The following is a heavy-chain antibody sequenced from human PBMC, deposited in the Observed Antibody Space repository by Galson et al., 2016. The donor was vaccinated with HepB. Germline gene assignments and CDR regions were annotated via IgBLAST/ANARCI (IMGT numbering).Heavy chain of an antibody. CDR1: GFTFRNAW. D-gene: IGHD6-13*01. CDR3: TTAQIGSWYLWVGPSGGKFDY. Sequence: SLRLSCAASGFTFRNAWMSWVRQAPGKGLEWVGRIKSKTDGGTTDYAAPVKGRFTISSDDSKNTLYLQMNSLKTEDTAVYYCTTAQIGSWYLWVGPSGGKFDYWGQGTLVTVSS. J-gene: IGHJ4*02. V-gene: IGHV3-15*01. CDR2: IKSKTDGGTT.